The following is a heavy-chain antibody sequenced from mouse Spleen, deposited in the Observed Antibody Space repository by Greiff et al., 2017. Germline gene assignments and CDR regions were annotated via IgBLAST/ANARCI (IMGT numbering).Heavy chain of an antibody. D-gene: IGHD2-10*02. CDR2: IDPSDSET. CDR1: GYTFTSYW. V-gene: IGHV1-52*01. J-gene: IGHJ1*01. Sequence: QVQLQQPGAELVRPGSSVKLSCKASGYTFTSYWMHWVKQRPIQGLEWIGNIDPSDSETHYNQKFKDKATLTVDKSSSTAYMQLSSLTSEDSAVYYCATKGYGNYNWYFDVWGAGTTVTVSA. CDR3: ATKGYGNYNWYFDV.